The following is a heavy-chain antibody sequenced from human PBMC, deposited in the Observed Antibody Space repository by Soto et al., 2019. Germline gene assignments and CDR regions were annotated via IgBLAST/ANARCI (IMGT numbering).Heavy chain of an antibody. CDR1: GGSISSYY. J-gene: IGHJ4*02. V-gene: IGHV4-59*08. CDR2: IYYSGST. Sequence: SVTLSLTCSVSGGSISSYYWSWIRQPPGKGLEWIGYIYYSGSTNYNPSLKSRVTISVDTSKNQFSLKLSSVTAADTAVYYCARTSDYICGSYAYWGQGTLVTVSS. D-gene: IGHD3-16*01. CDR3: ARTSDYICGSYAY.